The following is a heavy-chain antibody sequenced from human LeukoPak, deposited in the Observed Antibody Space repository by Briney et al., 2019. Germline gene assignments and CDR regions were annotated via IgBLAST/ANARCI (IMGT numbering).Heavy chain of an antibody. Sequence: SETLSLTCAVYGGSFSGYYWSWIRQPPGKGLEWIGEINHSGSTNYIPSLKSRVTISVDTSKNQFSLKLSSVTAADTAVYYCARSRGVFQWGRFDPWGQGTLVTVSS. J-gene: IGHJ5*02. CDR1: GGSFSGYY. CDR2: INHSGST. D-gene: IGHD3-16*01. V-gene: IGHV4-34*01. CDR3: ARSRGVFQWGRFDP.